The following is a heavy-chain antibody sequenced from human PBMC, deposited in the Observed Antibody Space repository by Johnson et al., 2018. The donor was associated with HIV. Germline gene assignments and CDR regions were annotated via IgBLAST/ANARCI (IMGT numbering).Heavy chain of an antibody. CDR1: GFTFSSYG. CDR3: ARDQVAVVSPGAAFDI. CDR2: IGGSGGST. Sequence: VQLVESGGGVVQPGGSLRLSCAASGFTFSSYGMHWVRQAPGKGLEWVSVIGGSGGSTYYADSVKGRFTLSRDNSKDTLYLHMNSLRAEDTAIYYCARDQVAVVSPGAAFDIWGQGTMVTVSS. V-gene: IGHV3-23*04. J-gene: IGHJ3*02. D-gene: IGHD4-23*01.